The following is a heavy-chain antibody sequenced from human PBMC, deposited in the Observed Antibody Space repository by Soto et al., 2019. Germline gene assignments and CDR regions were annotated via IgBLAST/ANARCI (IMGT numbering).Heavy chain of an antibody. D-gene: IGHD3-16*01. Sequence: QVQLVQSGAEVKKPGASVKVSCKASGYTFTSYGISWVRQAPGQGLEWMGWISAYNGNTNYAQKLQGRVTMTTDTATSAAYMEVRSLRSDDTAVYYGARDEEGGTFMDYRGQGTLVTVSS. CDR1: GYTFTSYG. V-gene: IGHV1-18*04. CDR2: ISAYNGNT. CDR3: ARDEEGGTFMDY. J-gene: IGHJ4*02.